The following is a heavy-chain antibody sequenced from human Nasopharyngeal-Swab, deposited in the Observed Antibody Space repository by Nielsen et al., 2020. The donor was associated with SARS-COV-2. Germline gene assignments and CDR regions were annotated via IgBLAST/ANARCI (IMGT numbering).Heavy chain of an antibody. CDR2: ISYDGSNK. CDR3: ARDGDRGYYGSGPGDSWFDP. J-gene: IGHJ5*02. CDR1: GPTFSSHP. D-gene: IGHD3-10*01. Sequence: GGPLRLSCAASGPTFSSHPMHSAPHAPAKPLPRPPVISYDGSNKYYADSVKGRFTISRDNSKNTLYLQMNSLRAEDTAVYYCARDGDRGYYGSGPGDSWFDPWGQGTLVTVSS. V-gene: IGHV3-30-3*01.